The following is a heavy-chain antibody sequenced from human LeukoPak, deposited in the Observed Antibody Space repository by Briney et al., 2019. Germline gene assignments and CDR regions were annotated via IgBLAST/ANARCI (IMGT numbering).Heavy chain of an antibody. J-gene: IGHJ4*02. D-gene: IGHD3-22*01. CDR3: ARGGYYYYTSD. CDR2: TYTSGST. CDR1: GVSLRDYF. V-gene: IGHV4-4*07. Sequence: NPSEPLSLTCTVSGVSLRDYFGSWIRQPARTGLEWIGRTYTSGSTNYNPSLKSRVTISVDTSKNQLSLRLTSVTVADTAVYWCARGGYYYYTSDWGQGTLVTVSS.